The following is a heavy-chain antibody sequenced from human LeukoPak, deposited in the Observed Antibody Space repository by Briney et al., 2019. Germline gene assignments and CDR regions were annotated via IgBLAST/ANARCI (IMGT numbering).Heavy chain of an antibody. V-gene: IGHV3-74*01. D-gene: IGHD2-2*01. CDR3: ARGPEEVPAAMPHMDV. CDR2: INSDGSST. J-gene: IGHJ6*03. CDR1: GFTFSSYW. Sequence: PGGSLRLSCAASGFTFSSYWMHWVRQAPGKGLVWVLRINSDGSSTSYADSVKGRFTISRDNAKNTLYLQMNSLRAEDTAVYYCARGPEEVPAAMPHMDVWGKGTTVTVSS.